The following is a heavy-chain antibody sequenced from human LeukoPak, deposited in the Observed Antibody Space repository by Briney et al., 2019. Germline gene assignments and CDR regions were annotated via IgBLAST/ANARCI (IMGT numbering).Heavy chain of an antibody. Sequence: SETLSLTCTVSGYSIGSGYYWDWIRQPPGKGLEWIGAIYHSGSTYYNPSLRSRVTISVDTSKNQFSLKLSSVTAADTAVYYCARLRGSSTGRYYYYYYMDVWGKGTTVTISS. CDR2: IYHSGST. J-gene: IGHJ6*03. V-gene: IGHV4-38-2*02. CDR3: ARLRGSSTGRYYYYYYMDV. CDR1: GYSIGSGYY. D-gene: IGHD1-26*01.